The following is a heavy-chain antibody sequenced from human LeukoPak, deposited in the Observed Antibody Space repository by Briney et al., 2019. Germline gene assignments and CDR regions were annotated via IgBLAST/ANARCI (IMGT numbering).Heavy chain of an antibody. V-gene: IGHV3-15*01. D-gene: IGHD6-25*01. Sequence: GSLRLSCVASGFTFSDAWMSRVRQAPGKGLEWVGRIKSKIDGGTIDYGAPVKGRFTISRDDSRNTLYLQMNSLKTEDTAVYYCTTRRQDGCWGQGTLVTVS. J-gene: IGHJ4*02. CDR3: TTRRQDGC. CDR1: GFTFSDAW. CDR2: IKSKIDGGTI.